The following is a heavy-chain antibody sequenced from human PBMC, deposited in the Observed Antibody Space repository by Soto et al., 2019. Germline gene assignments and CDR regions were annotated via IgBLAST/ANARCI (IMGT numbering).Heavy chain of an antibody. D-gene: IGHD4-4*01. J-gene: IGHJ4*02. CDR1: GFSISDYA. Sequence: PGGSLRLSCSASGFSISDYAMSWVRQPPGKGLEWVSVTSGSGASTYYADSLKGRFTISRDNSKNTLYLQMNSLRAEDTAVYYCAKAATITTLYYFDYWGLGTLVTVSS. V-gene: IGHV3-23*01. CDR2: TSGSGAST. CDR3: AKAATITTLYYFDY.